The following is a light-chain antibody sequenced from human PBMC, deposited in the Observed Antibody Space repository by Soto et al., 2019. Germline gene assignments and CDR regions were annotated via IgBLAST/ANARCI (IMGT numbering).Light chain of an antibody. Sequence: DIQMTQSPSSLSASVGDRVTITCRASQTISTYLHWYQHKPGRAPRLLISDVSTLQSGVPGRFRGSGSETEFTLTISSLQPEDFATYYCQQSYRTPTFGQGTRLEIK. CDR1: QTISTY. CDR2: DVS. J-gene: IGKJ5*01. V-gene: IGKV1-39*01. CDR3: QQSYRTPT.